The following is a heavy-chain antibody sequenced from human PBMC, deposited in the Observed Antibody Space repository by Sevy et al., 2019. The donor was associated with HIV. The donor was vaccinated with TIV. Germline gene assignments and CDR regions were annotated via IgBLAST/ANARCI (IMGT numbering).Heavy chain of an antibody. CDR3: ARGERLVGIAARLFDY. CDR1: GGTFSSYA. CDR2: IIPIFGTA. V-gene: IGHV1-69*13. D-gene: IGHD6-6*01. J-gene: IGHJ4*02. Sequence: KRRASVKVSCKASGGTFSSYAISWVRQAPGQGLEWMGGIIPIFGTANYAQKFQGRVTITADESTSTAYMELSSLRSEDTAVYYCARGERLVGIAARLFDYWGQGTLVTVSS.